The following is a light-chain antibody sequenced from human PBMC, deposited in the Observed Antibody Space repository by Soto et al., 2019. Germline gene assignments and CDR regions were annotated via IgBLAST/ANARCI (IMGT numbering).Light chain of an antibody. CDR3: QQYGSSPTGT. Sequence: ESVLTQSPGTLSLSPGERATLSCRASQSVSSNYLAWYQQKPGQAPRLLIYGASTRATGIPDRLSGSGSGTDFTLTISRLEPEDSAVYYCQQYGSSPTGTFGQGTKVDMK. V-gene: IGKV3-20*01. J-gene: IGKJ1*01. CDR2: GAS. CDR1: QSVSSNY.